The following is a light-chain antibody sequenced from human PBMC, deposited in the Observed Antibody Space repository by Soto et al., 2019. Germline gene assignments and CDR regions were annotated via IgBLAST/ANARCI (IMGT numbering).Light chain of an antibody. CDR2: EVT. CDR1: SGDIGSYNR. V-gene: IGLV2-14*01. CDR3: SSYTNINTRACV. Sequence: QSALTQPASVSGSPGQSITISCTGTSGDIGSYNRVSWYQQHPGKAPKLIIYEVTDRPSGVSNRFSGSKSGNTASLTISGLQAEDDAEYYCSSYTNINTRACVFGTGTKLTGL. J-gene: IGLJ1*01.